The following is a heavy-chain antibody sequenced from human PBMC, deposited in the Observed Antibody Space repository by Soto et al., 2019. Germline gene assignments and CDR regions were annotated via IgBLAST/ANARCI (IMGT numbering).Heavy chain of an antibody. V-gene: IGHV1-2*02. D-gene: IGHD3-10*01. CDR2: INPNSGGT. CDR3: ARDRNYYGSGSYYRREYHYYYYGMDV. J-gene: IGHJ6*02. Sequence: EASVKVSCKASGYTFTGYYMHWVRQAPGQGLEWMGWINPNSGGTNYAQKFQGRVTMTRDTSISTAYMELSRLRSDDTAVYYCARDRNYYGSGSYYRREYHYYYYGMDVWGQGTTVTVSS. CDR1: GYTFTGYY.